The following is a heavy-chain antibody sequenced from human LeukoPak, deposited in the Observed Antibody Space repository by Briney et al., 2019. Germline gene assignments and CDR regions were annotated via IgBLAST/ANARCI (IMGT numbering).Heavy chain of an antibody. Sequence: GGSLRLSCAASGFTFSSCGMHWVRQAPGKGLEGLAVFSYDGINKYYTDSVKGRFTISRDNSKNTLYLQMNSLRAEDTAVYYCVKEQDSGYYRTSDYWGQGTLVTVSS. J-gene: IGHJ4*02. CDR1: GFTFSSCG. V-gene: IGHV3-30*18. D-gene: IGHD3-3*01. CDR3: VKEQDSGYYRTSDY. CDR2: FSYDGINK.